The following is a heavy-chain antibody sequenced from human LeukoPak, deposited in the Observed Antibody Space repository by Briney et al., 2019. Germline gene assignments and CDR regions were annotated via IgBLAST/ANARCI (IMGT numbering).Heavy chain of an antibody. J-gene: IGHJ4*02. CDR2: IKSKTDGGTT. CDR3: TPPPREVGY. Sequence: GGSLRLSCAASGFTFSSYAMSWVRQAPGKGLEWVGRIKSKTDGGTTDYAAPEKDRFTISRDDSRNTLYLQMNSLKTEDTAVYYCTPPPREVGYWGRGTLVTVSS. CDR1: GFTFSSYA. V-gene: IGHV3-15*01.